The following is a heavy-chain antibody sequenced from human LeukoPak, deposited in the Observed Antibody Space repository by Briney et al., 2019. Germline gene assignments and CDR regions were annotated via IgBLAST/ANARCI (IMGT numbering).Heavy chain of an antibody. CDR3: AKDEATSGGGLAS. Sequence: PGRSLTLSCAASGFTVSGTHMSWGRQAPGKGLEWVSAMYTGGTTYYADSVKGRFTISRDNSRNTLFLHMSSLRADDTAVYYCAKDEATSGGGLASWGQGTLVTVSS. J-gene: IGHJ4*02. D-gene: IGHD3-16*01. CDR1: GFTVSGTH. V-gene: IGHV3-53*01. CDR2: MYTGGTT.